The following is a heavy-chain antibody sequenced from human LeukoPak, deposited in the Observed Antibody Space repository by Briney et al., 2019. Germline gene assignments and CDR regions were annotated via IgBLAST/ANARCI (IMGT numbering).Heavy chain of an antibody. CDR1: GFTFSSYS. CDR2: ISSSSSAI. D-gene: IGHD6-13*01. V-gene: IGHV3-48*01. Sequence: GGSLRLSCAASGFTFSSYSMNWVRQAPGKGLGWVSYISSSSSAIYYADSVKGRFTISRDNAKNSLYLQMNSLRAEDTAVYYCAIMMGIAAAGSFDYWGQGTLVTVSS. J-gene: IGHJ4*02. CDR3: AIMMGIAAAGSFDY.